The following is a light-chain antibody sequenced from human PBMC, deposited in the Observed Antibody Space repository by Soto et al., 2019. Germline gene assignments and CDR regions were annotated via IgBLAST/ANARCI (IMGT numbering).Light chain of an antibody. J-gene: IGKJ4*01. Sequence: EIVLTQSPGTLSLSPGERATLSCRASQSVSSNFLAWYQQKPGQAPRLLIYDASNRATGMPDRFSGSGSGTDFTLTISRLEPEDFAVYYCQQFSSYPLTFGGGTKVDIK. CDR2: DAS. CDR1: QSVSSNF. V-gene: IGKV3-20*01. CDR3: QQFSSYPLT.